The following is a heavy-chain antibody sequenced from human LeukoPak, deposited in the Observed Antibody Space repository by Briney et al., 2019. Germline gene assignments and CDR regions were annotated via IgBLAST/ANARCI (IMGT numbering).Heavy chain of an antibody. CDR3: ARGRAMVRYFDWLSPPGYYGMDV. D-gene: IGHD3-9*01. V-gene: IGHV1-8*01. CDR1: GYTFTSYD. J-gene: IGHJ6*02. Sequence: GASVKVSCKASGYTFTSYDINWVRQATGQGLEWMGWMNPNSGNTCYAQKFQGRVTMTRNTSISTAYMELSSLRSEDTAVYCCARGRAMVRYFDWLSPPGYYGMDVWGQGTTVTVSS. CDR2: MNPNSGNT.